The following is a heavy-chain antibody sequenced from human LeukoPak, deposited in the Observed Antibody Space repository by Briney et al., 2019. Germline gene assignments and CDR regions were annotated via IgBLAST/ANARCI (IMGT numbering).Heavy chain of an antibody. CDR2: IYSGGST. Sequence: GGSLRLSCAASGFTVSSNYMNWVRQAPGKGLERVSVIYSGGSTYYADSVKGRFTISRDNSKNTLYLQMNSLRAEDTAVYYCAREAVTRNYFDYWGQGTLVTVSS. CDR3: AREAVTRNYFDY. V-gene: IGHV3-53*01. J-gene: IGHJ4*02. D-gene: IGHD4-17*01. CDR1: GFTVSSNY.